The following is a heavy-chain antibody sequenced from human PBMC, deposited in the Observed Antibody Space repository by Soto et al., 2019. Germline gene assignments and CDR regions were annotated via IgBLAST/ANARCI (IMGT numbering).Heavy chain of an antibody. D-gene: IGHD6-13*01. V-gene: IGHV1-3*01. J-gene: IGHJ4*02. CDR1: GYYFAPYA. CDR2: INAANGNT. CDR3: ARDLRYSSSWYVGAYYFDY. Sequence: ASVKVSCKASGYYFAPYAIHWVRQAPGQSFEWMGWINAANGNTKYSQNFQGRVTMTTDTSTSTAYMELRSLRSDDSAVYYCARDLRYSSSWYVGAYYFDYWGLGTLVTVSS.